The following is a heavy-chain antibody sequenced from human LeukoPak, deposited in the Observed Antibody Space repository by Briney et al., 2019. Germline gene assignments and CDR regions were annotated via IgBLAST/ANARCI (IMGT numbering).Heavy chain of an antibody. CDR3: ARDGDRYSGSNIWFDP. CDR1: GGTFSSYA. Sequence: GASVKVSCKASGGTFSSYAISWVRQAPGQGLEWMGRIIPILGIANYAQKYQGRVTITADKSTSTAYMELSSLRPEDTAVYYCARDGDRYSGSNIWFDPWGQGTLVTVSS. D-gene: IGHD1-26*01. J-gene: IGHJ5*02. V-gene: IGHV1-69*04. CDR2: IIPILGIA.